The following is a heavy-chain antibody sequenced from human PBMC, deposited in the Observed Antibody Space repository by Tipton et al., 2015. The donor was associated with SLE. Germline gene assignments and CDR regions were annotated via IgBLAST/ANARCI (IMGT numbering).Heavy chain of an antibody. D-gene: IGHD3-16*01. CDR1: GGSFNGYY. CDR3: ARDTNWGVDY. V-gene: IGHV4-34*01. CDR2: INHSGST. Sequence: LRLSCAVYGGSFNGYYWSWIRQPPGKGLEWIGEINHSGSTNYNPSLKSRVTISVDTSKNQFSLRLSSVTPADTAVYYCARDTNWGVDYWGQGTLVTVSS. J-gene: IGHJ4*02.